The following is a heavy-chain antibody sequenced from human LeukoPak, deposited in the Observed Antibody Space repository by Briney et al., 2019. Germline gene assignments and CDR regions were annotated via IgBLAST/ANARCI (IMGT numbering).Heavy chain of an antibody. CDR3: AASTVTTYFFDP. D-gene: IGHD4-17*01. Sequence: SETLSLTCAVYGGSFSNYYWSWIRQPPGKGLEWIGEINHIGSTNYNPSLKSRVTISVDTSKNQFSLKLSSVTAADTAVYYCAASTVTTYFFDPWGQGTLVTVSS. CDR2: INHIGST. V-gene: IGHV4-34*01. CDR1: GGSFSNYY. J-gene: IGHJ5*02.